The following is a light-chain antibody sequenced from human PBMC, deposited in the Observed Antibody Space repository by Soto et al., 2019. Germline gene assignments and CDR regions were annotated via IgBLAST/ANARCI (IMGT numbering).Light chain of an antibody. CDR2: DAS. J-gene: IGKJ1*01. Sequence: EILLTQSPATLSLSPGERATLSCRASQSVRSSLAWYQQKPGLAPRLLIYDASNRATGIPGRFSGSGSGTDFTLTNSNLEPEDFAVYYCQQRSSWPWTFGQGAKVEIK. CDR3: QQRSSWPWT. CDR1: QSVRSS. V-gene: IGKV3-11*01.